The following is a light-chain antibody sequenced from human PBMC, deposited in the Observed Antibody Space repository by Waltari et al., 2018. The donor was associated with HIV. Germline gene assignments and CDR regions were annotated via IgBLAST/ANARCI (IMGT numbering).Light chain of an antibody. J-gene: IGLJ2*01. CDR1: ELGDQF. V-gene: IGLV3-1*01. Sequence: SYEVTQPPSVSVSPGQTANITCSGDELGDQFAYWYQHKPGQSPVLVIYEDTKRPSGIPERFSGSNSGHAATLTISGTQAVDEADYYCQAWDDSTAIFGGGTKLTVL. CDR2: EDT. CDR3: QAWDDSTAI.